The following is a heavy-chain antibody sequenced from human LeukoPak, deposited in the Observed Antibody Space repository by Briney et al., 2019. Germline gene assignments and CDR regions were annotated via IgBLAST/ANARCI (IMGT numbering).Heavy chain of an antibody. CDR3: ARASLSSIAARRIDY. Sequence: ASVKVSCKASGYTFTGYYMHWVRRAPGQGLEWMGWINPNSGGTNYAQKFQGRVTMTRDTSISTAYMELSRLRSDDTAVYYCARASLSSIAARRIDYWGQGTLVTVSS. CDR2: INPNSGGT. CDR1: GYTFTGYY. V-gene: IGHV1-2*02. J-gene: IGHJ4*02. D-gene: IGHD6-6*01.